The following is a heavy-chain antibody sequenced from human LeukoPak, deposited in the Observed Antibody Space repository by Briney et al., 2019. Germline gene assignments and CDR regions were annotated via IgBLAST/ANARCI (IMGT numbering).Heavy chain of an antibody. CDR2: ISGNSRSI. J-gene: IGHJ3*02. CDR1: GFTFDDYA. V-gene: IGHV3-9*01. Sequence: SLTLSCAPSGFTFDDYAMRSARQAPGKCLEWVSGISGNSRSIGYADSVKGRFTISRDNAKNSLYLQMNSLRAEDTALYYCAKDFRSHAFDIWGQGTMVTVSS. CDR3: AKDFRSHAFDI.